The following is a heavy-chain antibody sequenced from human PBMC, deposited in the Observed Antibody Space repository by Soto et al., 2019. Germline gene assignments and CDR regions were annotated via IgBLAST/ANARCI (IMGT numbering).Heavy chain of an antibody. CDR2: IYPGDSDT. CDR1: GYSFTSYW. V-gene: IGHV5-51*01. Sequence: PGESLKISCKGSGYSFTSYWIGWVRQMPGKGLEWMGIIYPGDSDTRYSPSFQGQVTISADKSISTAYLQWSSLKASDTAMYYCARLPGMSQTFNWFDPWGQGTLVTVSS. J-gene: IGHJ5*02. CDR3: ARLPGMSQTFNWFDP.